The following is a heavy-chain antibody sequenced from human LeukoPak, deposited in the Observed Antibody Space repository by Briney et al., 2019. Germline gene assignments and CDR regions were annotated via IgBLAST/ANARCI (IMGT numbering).Heavy chain of an antibody. CDR1: GFAFSTYA. J-gene: IGHJ5*02. CDR2: VSASGVST. CDR3: AKAAYCGGDCTNWFDP. Sequence: GGSLRLSCAASGFAFSTYAMNWVRQAPGKGLEWVSSVSASGVSTHYAYSVKGRFTISRDDSKNTLYLQMNSLRAEDTAVYYCAKAAYCGGDCTNWFDPWGQGTLVTVSS. D-gene: IGHD2-21*02. V-gene: IGHV3-23*01.